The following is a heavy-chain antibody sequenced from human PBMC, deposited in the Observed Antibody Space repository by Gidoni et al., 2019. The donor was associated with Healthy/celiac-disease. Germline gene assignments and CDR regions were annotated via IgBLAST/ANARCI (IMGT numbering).Heavy chain of an antibody. J-gene: IGHJ4*02. CDR3: ATARGYYDSSGYYDDY. Sequence: EVQLVQSGAEVKKPGESLKISCKGSGYSFTSYWIGWVRQMPGKGLEWMGIIYPGDSDTRYSPSFQGQVTISADKSISTAYLQWSSLKASDTTMYYCATARGYYDSSGYYDDYWGQGTLVTVSS. CDR1: GYSFTSYW. D-gene: IGHD3-22*01. V-gene: IGHV5-51*01. CDR2: IYPGDSDT.